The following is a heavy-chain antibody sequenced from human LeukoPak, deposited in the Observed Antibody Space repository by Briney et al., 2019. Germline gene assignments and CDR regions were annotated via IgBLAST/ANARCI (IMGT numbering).Heavy chain of an antibody. CDR3: ATGYSSSRYHY. D-gene: IGHD6-13*01. V-gene: IGHV3-53*01. CDR1: AFTVSNDY. CDR2: IYSADST. J-gene: IGHJ4*02. Sequence: GGSLRLSCAVSAFTVSNDYMSWIRQAPGKGLEWVSVIYSADSTFYADSVRGRFTTSRDNFKNTLYLQMNSLRAEDTAVYYCATGYSSSRYHYWGQGTLVTVSS.